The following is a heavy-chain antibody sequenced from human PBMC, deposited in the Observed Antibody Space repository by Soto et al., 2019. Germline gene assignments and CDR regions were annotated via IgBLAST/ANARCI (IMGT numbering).Heavy chain of an antibody. V-gene: IGHV1-69*08. CDR3: AREDPDGYIFY. J-gene: IGHJ4*02. D-gene: IGHD5-12*01. Sequence: QVQLVQSGAEVKKPGSSVKVSCKASGGTFSRYTISWVRQAPGQGLEWMGRIIPILGIANYAQKFQGRVTITADKYTSTAYMELSSLRSENTAVYYCAREDPDGYIFYWGQGTLVTVSS. CDR1: GGTFSRYT. CDR2: IIPILGIA.